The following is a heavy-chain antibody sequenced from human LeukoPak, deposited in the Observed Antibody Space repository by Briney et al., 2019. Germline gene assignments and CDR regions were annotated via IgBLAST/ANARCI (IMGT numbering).Heavy chain of an antibody. CDR1: GFTFSSYW. J-gene: IGHJ1*01. D-gene: IGHD3-22*01. Sequence: GGSLRLSCAASGFTFSSYWMHWVRQAPGKGLVWVSRIKSDGSTNYADSVKGRFAISRDNAKNTVSLQMNSLRAEDTGVYYCARAPSEIGGYYPEYFRHWGQGTLVTVSS. CDR2: IKSDGST. V-gene: IGHV3-74*01. CDR3: ARAPSEIGGYYPEYFRH.